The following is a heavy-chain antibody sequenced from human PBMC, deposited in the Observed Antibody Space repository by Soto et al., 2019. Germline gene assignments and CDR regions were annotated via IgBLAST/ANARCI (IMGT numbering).Heavy chain of an antibody. J-gene: IGHJ3*02. V-gene: IGHV1-69*01. CDR1: GGTFSSYT. CDR3: ARDGDVTSTRPRCAFDI. CDR2: IVPLFGTT. D-gene: IGHD6-6*01. Sequence: QVQLVQSGAEVKKPGSSVKVSCKASGGTFSSYTFSWVRQAPGQGLEWMGGIVPLFGTTNDAKIFQGRVTISADESTSTVYMELSSLRAEDSAMYYFARDGDVTSTRPRCAFDIWGQGTVITVSS.